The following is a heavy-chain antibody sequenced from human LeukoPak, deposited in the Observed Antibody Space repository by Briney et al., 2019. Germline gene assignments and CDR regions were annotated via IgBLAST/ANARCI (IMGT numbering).Heavy chain of an antibody. CDR3: ARDGISGTTVFDY. V-gene: IGHV3-23*01. Sequence: GGSLRLSCAASGFTFSTYGMTWVRQAPGKGLEWVSAISGNGVSTYYADSVKGRFTISRDNAKNLLYLQMNSLRGEDTAVYYCARDGISGTTVFDYWGQGTLVTVSS. J-gene: IGHJ4*02. D-gene: IGHD1-20*01. CDR2: ISGNGVST. CDR1: GFTFSTYG.